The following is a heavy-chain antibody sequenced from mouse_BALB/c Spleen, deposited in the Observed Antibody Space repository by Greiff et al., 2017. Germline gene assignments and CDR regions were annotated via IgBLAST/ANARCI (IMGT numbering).Heavy chain of an antibody. CDR1: GFTFSSFG. CDR2: ISSGSSTI. Sequence: EVKLVESGGGLVQPGGSRKLSCAASGFTFSSFGMHWVRQAPEKGLVWVAYISSGSSTIYYADTVKGRITISRDNPKNTLFLQMTSLRSEETAMYDGARQTGNWYFDVWGAGTTVTVSS. V-gene: IGHV5-17*02. D-gene: IGHD4-1*01. CDR3: ARQTGNWYFDV. J-gene: IGHJ1*01.